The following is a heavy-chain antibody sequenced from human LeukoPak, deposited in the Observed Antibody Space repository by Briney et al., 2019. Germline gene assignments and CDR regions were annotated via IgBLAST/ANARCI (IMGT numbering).Heavy chain of an antibody. CDR3: AKDPSGGEPTSPGFDP. Sequence: GGSLRLSCTASGFTFSHYAMNWVRHAPGKGLEWVSYIGVGSSWVSQYYGDSVKGRFTISRDDAKNSVYLQMNSLRAEDTAVYYCAKDPSGGEPTSPGFDPWGQGTLVTVSS. CDR2: IGVGSSWVSQ. J-gene: IGHJ5*02. V-gene: IGHV3-48*01. CDR1: GFTFSHYA. D-gene: IGHD1-26*01.